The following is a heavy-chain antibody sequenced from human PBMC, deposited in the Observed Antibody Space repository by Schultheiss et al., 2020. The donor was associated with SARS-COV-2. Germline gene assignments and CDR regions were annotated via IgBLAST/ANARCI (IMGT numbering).Heavy chain of an antibody. CDR3: AGGSGWSRFDY. V-gene: IGHV4-38-2*02. J-gene: IGHJ4*02. Sequence: SQTLSLTCTVSGYSFSSSHYWGWIRQPPGKGLEWIGKIFHGGITYYNPSLKSRVTISMDTSANQFSLQLSSVTAAETAVYYCAGGSGWSRFDYWGQGTLVTGSS. CDR2: IFHGGIT. D-gene: IGHD6-13*01. CDR1: GYSFSSSHY.